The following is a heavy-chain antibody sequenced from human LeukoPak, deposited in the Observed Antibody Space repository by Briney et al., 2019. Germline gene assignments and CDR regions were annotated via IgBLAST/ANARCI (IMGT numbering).Heavy chain of an antibody. D-gene: IGHD3-16*01. CDR2: LYYSGSS. CDR3: AKVRWGSDNALDS. J-gene: IGHJ4*02. Sequence: PSETLSLTCSVSGGSISSSDFYWGWIRQTPGKGLEWIGSLYYSGSSYYNPSLKSRVTISVDTSKNQFSLKMTSVTAADTAVYYCAKVRWGSDNALDSWGQGTLVTGSS. CDR1: GGSISSSDFY. V-gene: IGHV4-39*01.